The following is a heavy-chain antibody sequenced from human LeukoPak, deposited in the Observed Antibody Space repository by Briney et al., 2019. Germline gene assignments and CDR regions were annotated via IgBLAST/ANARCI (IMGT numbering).Heavy chain of an antibody. V-gene: IGHV4-30-2*03. CDR3: ARLGELHSRGWFNP. J-gene: IGHJ5*02. CDR1: GGSISSGGYS. D-gene: IGHD1-26*01. Sequence: PSQTLSLTCAVSGGSISSGGYSWGWIRQPPGKGLEWIGSIYYSGTTYYNPSPKSRVTISVHTSKNQFSLKLRSVTAADTAVDYCARLGELHSRGWFNPWGQGTLVTVSS. CDR2: IYYSGTT.